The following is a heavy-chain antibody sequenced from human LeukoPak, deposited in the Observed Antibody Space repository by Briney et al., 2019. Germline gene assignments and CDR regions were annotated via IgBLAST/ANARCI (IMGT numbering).Heavy chain of an antibody. J-gene: IGHJ4*02. D-gene: IGHD1-7*01. CDR1: GFSLSDHY. CDR2: MRKKINGYTT. Sequence: PGGSLRLSRAASGFSLSDHYMYWVRQAPGKGREWVGRMRKKINGYTTEYGASVKGRSTVSGDKSKNSVYLQMDSLTTEDTAVYYCGRVMQNYAIENGGQGTLVTVSS. V-gene: IGHV3-72*01. CDR3: GRVMQNYAIEN.